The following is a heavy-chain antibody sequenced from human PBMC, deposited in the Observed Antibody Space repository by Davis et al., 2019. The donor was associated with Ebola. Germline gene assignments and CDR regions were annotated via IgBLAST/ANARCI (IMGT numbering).Heavy chain of an antibody. V-gene: IGHV4-59*12. CDR3: ARSRAFPYYYYGMDV. CDR1: GASIARYH. CDR2: IDYRGST. Sequence: SVPLSLPFTVPGASIARYHWSWFPQPPGKGLGWIGHIDYRGSTHYNPSLKSPVTISVDKSKNQFSLKLSPVTGADTAVYYCARSRAFPYYYYGMDVWGQGTTVTVSS. J-gene: IGHJ6*02. D-gene: IGHD5-24*01.